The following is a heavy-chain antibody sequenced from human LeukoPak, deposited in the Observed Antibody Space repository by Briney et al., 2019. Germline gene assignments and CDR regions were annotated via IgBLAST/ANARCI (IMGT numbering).Heavy chain of an antibody. D-gene: IGHD3-22*01. Sequence: SXSXXWGWIRQPPXXXLXXIXXXXYSGSTYYNPSLKSRITISVNTAKNPFSLKLSSVTAADTAVYYCARLPNYYDSSGYYYYFDYWGQGTLVTVSS. J-gene: IGHJ4*02. V-gene: IGHV4-39*01. CDR1: SXSXX. CDR2: XXYSGST. CDR3: ARLPNYYDSSGYYYYFDY.